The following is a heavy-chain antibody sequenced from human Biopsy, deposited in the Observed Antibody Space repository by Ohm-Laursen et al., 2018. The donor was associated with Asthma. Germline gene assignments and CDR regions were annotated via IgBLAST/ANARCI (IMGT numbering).Heavy chain of an antibody. CDR3: ARTFHFWSPYHAEHYQL. Sequence: SLRLSCIASGFTFGDYWMSWVRQVPGRGLEWVANIKHDGSENNHVDSLKGRFTISRDNAKNSLYLQMNSLRAEGTAVYYCARTFHFWSPYHAEHYQLWGQGTLVTVSS. CDR1: GFTFGDYW. V-gene: IGHV3-7*01. D-gene: IGHD3-3*02. CDR2: IKHDGSEN. J-gene: IGHJ1*01.